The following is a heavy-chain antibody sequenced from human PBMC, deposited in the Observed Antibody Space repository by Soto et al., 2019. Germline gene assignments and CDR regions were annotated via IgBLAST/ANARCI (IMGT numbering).Heavy chain of an antibody. V-gene: IGHV3-11*01. J-gene: IGHJ4*02. Sequence: PGGSLRLSCAASGFPFSNTYMSWIRQAPGKGLEWVSHISGSGSSMYSDSVKGRFTISRDNAKNSLYLQMSSLKSDDTAVYFCARCHRGLRCHLDSWGQGTLVTVSS. CDR2: ISGSGSSM. CDR3: ARCHRGLRCHLDS. D-gene: IGHD2-8*01. CDR1: GFPFSNTY.